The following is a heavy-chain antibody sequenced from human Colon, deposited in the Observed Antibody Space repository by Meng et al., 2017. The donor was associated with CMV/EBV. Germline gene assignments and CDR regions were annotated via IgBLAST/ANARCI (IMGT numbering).Heavy chain of an antibody. V-gene: IGHV3-21*01. CDR3: GRNGETMDH. Sequence: AALKISYAASGSDFSPYTMYWVRKAPGRGLEWVSDISSSSTYIYYADSVKGRFTIYRDNSKNSLYLRMNSLRAEDTAVYYCGRNGETMDHWGQGTVVTVSS. J-gene: IGHJ4*02. CDR1: GSDFSPYT. CDR2: ISSSSTYI. D-gene: IGHD3-10*01.